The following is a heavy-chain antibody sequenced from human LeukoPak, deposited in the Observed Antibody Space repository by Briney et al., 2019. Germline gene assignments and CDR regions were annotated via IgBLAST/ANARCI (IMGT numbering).Heavy chain of an antibody. Sequence: PSETLSLTCSVSGGSMSSYYWSWVRQPPGKGLEWIGYIYYTGSTNYNPSLKSRVTISVDTSNNQFSLKLSSVTAADTAVYYCARDMLEYCSRTTCYFYGMDVWGQGTTVTVSS. CDR1: GGSMSSYY. J-gene: IGHJ6*02. CDR3: ARDMLEYCSRTTCYFYGMDV. CDR2: IYYTGST. D-gene: IGHD2-2*01. V-gene: IGHV4-59*01.